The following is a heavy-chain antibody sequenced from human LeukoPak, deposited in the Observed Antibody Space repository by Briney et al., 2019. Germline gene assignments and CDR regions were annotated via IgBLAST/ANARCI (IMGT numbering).Heavy chain of an antibody. J-gene: IGHJ4*02. D-gene: IGHD5-12*01. Sequence: GGSLRLSCAASGFTFSRYWMHWVRQAPGKGLMWVSRISPDGSTTLYADSVKGRFTISRDNAKNTLYLQMNSLRAEDTAVYYCARGSGYDYRYFDYWGQGTLVTVSS. CDR2: ISPDGSTT. CDR3: ARGSGYDYRYFDY. CDR1: GFTFSRYW. V-gene: IGHV3-74*03.